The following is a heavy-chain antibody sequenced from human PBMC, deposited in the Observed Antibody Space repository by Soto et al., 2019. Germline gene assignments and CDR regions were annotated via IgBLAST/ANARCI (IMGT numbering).Heavy chain of an antibody. CDR3: VRGGGGGLFDP. Sequence: GSLRLCCAGSVFTCGDSYMSWIRQAPGKGLEWLSYISPGSRYPAYADSVKGRFTISRDNAKRSLYLQMMSLTAEDTAIYYCVRGGGGGLFDPWGQGTMVTVSS. V-gene: IGHV3-11*06. J-gene: IGHJ5*02. D-gene: IGHD2-15*01. CDR2: ISPGSRYP. CDR1: VFTCGDSY.